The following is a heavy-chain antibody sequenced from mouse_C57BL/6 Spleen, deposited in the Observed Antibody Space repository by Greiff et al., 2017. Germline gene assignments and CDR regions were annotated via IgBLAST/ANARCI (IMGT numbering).Heavy chain of an antibody. CDR2: IYPGDGDT. CDR3: ARLSFINAVVATRYFEV. CDR1: GYAFSSYW. J-gene: IGHJ1*03. D-gene: IGHD1-1*01. Sequence: LVESGAELVKPGASVKISCKASGYAFSSYWMNWVKQRPGKGLEWIGQIYPGDGDTNYNGKFKGKATLTADKSSSTAYMQLSSLTSEDSAVYFCARLSFINAVVATRYFEVWGTGTTVTVSS. V-gene: IGHV1-80*01.